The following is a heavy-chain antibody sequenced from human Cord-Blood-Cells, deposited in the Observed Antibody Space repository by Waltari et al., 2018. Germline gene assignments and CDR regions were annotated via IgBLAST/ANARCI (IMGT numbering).Heavy chain of an antibody. V-gene: IGHV1-2*06. CDR1: GTTSTASY. J-gene: IGHJ4*02. D-gene: IGHD3-10*01. Sequence: QLQLVQPGAEAKKPGASVKVSCKASGTTSTASYITWVRQATGQGLEWMGRINPNSGGTNYAQKFQGRVTMTRDTSISTAYMELSRLRSDDTAVYYCARAAGHFDYWGQGTLVTVSS. CDR3: ARAAGHFDY. CDR2: INPNSGGT.